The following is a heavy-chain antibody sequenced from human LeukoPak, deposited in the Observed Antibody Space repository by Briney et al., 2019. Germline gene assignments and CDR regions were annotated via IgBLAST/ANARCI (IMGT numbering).Heavy chain of an antibody. D-gene: IGHD3-22*01. CDR3: PREVYYDTSGFYSYFDY. Sequence: PSQTLSLTCTVSGDSISSGRYYWSWIRRPAGKVLEWIGRIYTSGSTNYNPSLKSRVTISVDTSENQFSLKLSSVTAADTAVYYCPREVYYDTSGFYSYFDYWGQGTLVSVSS. CDR2: IYTSGST. CDR1: GDSISSGRYY. V-gene: IGHV4-61*02. J-gene: IGHJ4*02.